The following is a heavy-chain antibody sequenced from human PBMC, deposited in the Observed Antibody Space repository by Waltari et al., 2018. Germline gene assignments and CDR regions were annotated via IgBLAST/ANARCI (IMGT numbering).Heavy chain of an antibody. V-gene: IGHV3-23*01. CDR1: GGSISSSSYY. J-gene: IGHJ4*02. CDR3: AKDDYPITGNDY. CDR2: ISGSGGST. D-gene: IGHD1-20*01. Sequence: LQLQESGPGLVKPSETLSLTCTVSGGSISSSSYYWGWIRQPPGKGLEWVSAISGSGGSTYYAYAVKGRFTIARDNAKNTLYLQMNSLRAEDTAVYYCAKDDYPITGNDYWGQGTLVTVSS.